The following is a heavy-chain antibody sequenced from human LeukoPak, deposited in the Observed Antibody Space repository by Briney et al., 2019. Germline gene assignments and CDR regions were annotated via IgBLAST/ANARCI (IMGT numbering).Heavy chain of an antibody. V-gene: IGHV4-39*01. D-gene: IGHD6-13*01. CDR2: IYYSGST. CDR1: GGSITSYY. Sequence: SETLSLTCTVSGGSITSYYWGWIRQPPGKGLEWIGSIYYSGSTYYNPSLKSRVTISADTSKNQFSLNLSSVTAADTSVFYCARHGYSSSWRFDYWGQGTLVTVSS. CDR3: ARHGYSSSWRFDY. J-gene: IGHJ4*02.